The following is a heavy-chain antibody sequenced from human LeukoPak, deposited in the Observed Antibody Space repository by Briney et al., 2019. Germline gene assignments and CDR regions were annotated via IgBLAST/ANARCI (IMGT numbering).Heavy chain of an antibody. CDR3: AKVPRDSDCY. D-gene: IGHD2-21*02. CDR1: GGTFSAYW. J-gene: IGHJ4*02. CDR2: INEDGSVK. Sequence: GGSLRLSCAVSGGTFSAYWMAWVRQSPGKGLEWVAEINEDGSVKYYVDSMRGRFTISRDNAKNSLYLQMNSLGAEDTAVYYCAKVPRDSDCYWGQGTLVTVSS. V-gene: IGHV3-7*01.